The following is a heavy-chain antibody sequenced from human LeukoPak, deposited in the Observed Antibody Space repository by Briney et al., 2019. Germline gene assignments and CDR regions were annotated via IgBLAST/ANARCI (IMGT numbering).Heavy chain of an antibody. CDR2: ISFDGSKQ. V-gene: IGHV3-30*18. CDR3: AKEGYYGSGSFPDH. D-gene: IGHD3-10*01. J-gene: IGHJ4*02. Sequence: GGSLRLSCTASGFTFSSYGMHWVRQAPGKGLEWVAVISFDGSKQYYADSVKGRFTISRDNSKNTLSLQMNSLRAEDTAVFYCAKEGYYGSGSFPDHWGQGTLVTVSS. CDR1: GFTFSSYG.